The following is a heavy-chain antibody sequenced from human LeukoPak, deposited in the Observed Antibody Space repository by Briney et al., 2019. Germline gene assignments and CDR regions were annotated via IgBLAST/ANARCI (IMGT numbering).Heavy chain of an antibody. V-gene: IGHV1-2*06. CDR3: AGNYDILTGYFRGAFDI. D-gene: IGHD3-9*01. Sequence: ASVKVSCKASGYTFTGYYMHWVRQAPGQGLEWMGRINPNSGGTNYAQKFQGRVTMTRDTSISTAYMELSRLRSDDTAVYCCAGNYDILTGYFRGAFDIWGQGTMVTVSS. J-gene: IGHJ3*02. CDR1: GYTFTGYY. CDR2: INPNSGGT.